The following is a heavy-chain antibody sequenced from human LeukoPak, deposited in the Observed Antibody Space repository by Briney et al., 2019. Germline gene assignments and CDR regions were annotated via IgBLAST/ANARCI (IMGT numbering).Heavy chain of an antibody. V-gene: IGHV4-4*02. J-gene: IGHJ5*02. Sequence: SETLSLTCAVSGGSISSSNCWSWVRQPPGKGLEWIGEIYHTGTTNYNPSLKSRVTISVDKSKSQFSLKLSSVTAADTAVYYCARGTVAGTRWFDPWGQGTLVTVSS. CDR2: IYHTGTT. D-gene: IGHD6-19*01. CDR3: ARGTVAGTRWFDP. CDR1: GGSISSSNC.